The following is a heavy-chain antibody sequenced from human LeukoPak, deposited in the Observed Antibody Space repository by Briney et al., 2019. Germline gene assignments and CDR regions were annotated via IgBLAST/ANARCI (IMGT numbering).Heavy chain of an antibody. V-gene: IGHV3-30-3*01. Sequence: GRSLRLSCAASGFTFSSYAMHWVRQAPGKGLEWVAVISYDGSNKYYADSVKGRFTISRDNSKNTLYLQMNSLRAEDTAVYYCAREGGESYCSSTSCYPVGVQLGFDYWGQGTLVTVSS. CDR1: GFTFSSYA. CDR2: ISYDGSNK. CDR3: AREGGESYCSSTSCYPVGVQLGFDY. J-gene: IGHJ4*02. D-gene: IGHD2-2*01.